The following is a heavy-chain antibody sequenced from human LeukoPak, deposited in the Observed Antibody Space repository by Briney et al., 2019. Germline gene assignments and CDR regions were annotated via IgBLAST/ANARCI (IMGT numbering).Heavy chain of an antibody. V-gene: IGHV3-74*01. J-gene: IGHJ4*02. D-gene: IGHD5-18*01. CDR3: TSDTVDTALGIDY. CDR2: ISSDGSST. Sequence: GGSLRLSCAASGFTFSRHWMHWVRQAPGKGLVWVSRISSDGSSTSYADSVKGRSTISRDNAKNTLFLQMNSLRGEDTAVYYCTSDTVDTALGIDYWGQGTLVTVSS. CDR1: GFTFSRHW.